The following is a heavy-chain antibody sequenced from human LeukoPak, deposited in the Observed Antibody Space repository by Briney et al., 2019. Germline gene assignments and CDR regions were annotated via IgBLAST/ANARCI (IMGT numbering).Heavy chain of an antibody. D-gene: IGHD6-13*01. CDR2: IYYSGST. J-gene: IGHJ2*01. CDR3: ARQNRAAANWYFDL. CDR1: GGSISSSSYY. V-gene: IGHV4-39*01. Sequence: PSETLSLTCTVSGGSISSSSYYWGWIRQPPGKGLEWIGSIYYSGSTYYNPSLKSRVTISVDTSKNQFSLKLSSVTAADTAVYYCARQNRAAANWYFDLWGRGTLVTVSS.